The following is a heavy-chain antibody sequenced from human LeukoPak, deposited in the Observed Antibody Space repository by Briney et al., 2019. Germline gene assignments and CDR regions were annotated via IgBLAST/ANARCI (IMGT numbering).Heavy chain of an antibody. CDR2: MYYTGSS. Sequence: SETLSLTCTVSGGSISPYYWSWIRQSPGKGLEWIGYMYYTGSSKYSPSLKSRVTISLDTSKNQLSLNLISVTAADTAVYYCARSGGAGEGVWGQGTLVTVSS. CDR1: GGSISPYY. J-gene: IGHJ4*02. V-gene: IGHV4-59*01. CDR3: ARSGGAGEGV. D-gene: IGHD3-10*01.